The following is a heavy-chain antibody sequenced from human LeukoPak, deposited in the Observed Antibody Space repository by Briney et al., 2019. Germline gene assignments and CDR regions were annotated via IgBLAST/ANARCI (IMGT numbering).Heavy chain of an antibody. V-gene: IGHV3-30-3*01. Sequence: GRSLRLSCAASGFTFSSYAMHWVRQAPGKGLEWVAVISYDGSNKYYADSVKGRFTISRDNSKNTLYLQMNSLRAEDTAVYYCARKGGSKRWLQWHFDYWGQGTLVTVSS. CDR2: ISYDGSNK. CDR3: ARKGGSKRWLQWHFDY. CDR1: GFTFSSYA. J-gene: IGHJ4*02. D-gene: IGHD5-24*01.